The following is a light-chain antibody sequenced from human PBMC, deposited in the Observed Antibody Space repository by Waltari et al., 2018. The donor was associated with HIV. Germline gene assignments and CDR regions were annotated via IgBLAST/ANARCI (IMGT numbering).Light chain of an antibody. Sequence: DIQMTQSPSSLSAFVGDRVTITCRARQSISSYLNWYQQKPGKAPKLLIYAASTLQSGVPSRFSGSGSGTDFTLTISSLQPEDFATYVCQQSYRTPYTFGQGTELEIK. CDR3: QQSYRTPYT. CDR2: AAS. CDR1: QSISSY. V-gene: IGKV1-39*01. J-gene: IGKJ2*01.